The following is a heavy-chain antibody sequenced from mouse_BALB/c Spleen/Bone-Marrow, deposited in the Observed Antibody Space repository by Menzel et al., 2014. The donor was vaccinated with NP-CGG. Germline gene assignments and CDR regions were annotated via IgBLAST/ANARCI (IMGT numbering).Heavy chain of an antibody. CDR1: GYTFTSYW. CDR2: INPNTGYP. CDR3: ARRFTTVVTTGDR. J-gene: IGHJ2*01. D-gene: IGHD1-1*01. Sequence: VQLQQSGAELAKPGASVKMSCKASGYTFTSYWMHWVKQRPGQGLEWIGYINPNTGYPEYNQKFKDKATLTADKSSSTAYMQLSCITSEDSAVYYGARRFTTVVTTGDRWAQGTTLTVSS. V-gene: IGHV1-7*01.